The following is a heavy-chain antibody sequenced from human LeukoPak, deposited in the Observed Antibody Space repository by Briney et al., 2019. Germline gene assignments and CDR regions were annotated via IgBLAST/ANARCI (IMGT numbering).Heavy chain of an antibody. CDR1: GFTFSSYG. J-gene: IGHJ3*02. Sequence: GRSLRLSCAASGFTFSSYGMHWVRQAPGKGLEWVAVISYDGSNKYYADSVKGRFTISRDNSKNSLYLQMNSLRAEDTAVYYCARDTGNYNVWVDAFDIWGQGTMVTVSS. D-gene: IGHD1-7*01. CDR2: ISYDGSNK. V-gene: IGHV3-30*03. CDR3: ARDTGNYNVWVDAFDI.